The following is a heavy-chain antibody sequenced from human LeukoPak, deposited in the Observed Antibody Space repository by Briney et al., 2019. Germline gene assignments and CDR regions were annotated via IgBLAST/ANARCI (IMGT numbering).Heavy chain of an antibody. Sequence: GFLRLSCVGSGITLSNYSVSWVRQAPGKGLGLVSVISGSAHKIRYADSVKGRFTISRDNSENIEYLQMNNLRVEDTAVYYCAGRPTGYSSGYIHWGQGTLVTVSS. CDR2: ISGSAHKI. CDR1: GITLSNYS. CDR3: AGRPTGYSSGYIH. V-gene: IGHV3-23*01. J-gene: IGHJ4*02. D-gene: IGHD5-18*01.